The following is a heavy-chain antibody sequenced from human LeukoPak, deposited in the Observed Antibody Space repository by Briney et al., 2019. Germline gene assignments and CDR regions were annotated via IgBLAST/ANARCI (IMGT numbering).Heavy chain of an antibody. CDR2: ISSSGSTI. D-gene: IGHD6-19*01. CDR3: ARDRGSGWYTYYYYYGMDV. V-gene: IGHV3-11*01. Sequence: PGGSLRVSCAASGFTFSDYYMSWIRQAPGKGLEWVSYISSSGSTIHYAHSVKGRFTISRDNAKNSLYLQMNSLRAEDTAVYYCARDRGSGWYTYYYYYGMDVWGQGTTVTVSS. J-gene: IGHJ6*02. CDR1: GFTFSDYY.